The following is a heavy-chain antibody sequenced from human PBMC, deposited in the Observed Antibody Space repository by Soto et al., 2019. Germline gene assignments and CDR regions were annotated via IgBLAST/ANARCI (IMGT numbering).Heavy chain of an antibody. CDR3: AREGAAHYSYYYGTDV. Sequence: SETLSLTCTVSGGSISSYYWSWIRQPPGKGLEWIGYIYYSGSTYYNPSLESRVTISVDTSKNQFSLKLNSMTAADTAVYYRAREGAAHYSYYYGTDVWGQGTTVTVSS. CDR1: GGSISSYY. J-gene: IGHJ6*02. V-gene: IGHV4-59*12. D-gene: IGHD3-10*01. CDR2: IYYSGST.